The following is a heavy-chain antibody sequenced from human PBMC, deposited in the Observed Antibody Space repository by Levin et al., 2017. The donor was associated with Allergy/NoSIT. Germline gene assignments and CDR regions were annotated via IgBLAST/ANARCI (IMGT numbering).Heavy chain of an antibody. Sequence: KPGGSLRLSCAASGFTFSSYSMNWVRQAPGKGLEWVSSIRSSSYYIKYADSVKGRFTMSRDNAKNSLYLQMNSLRADDTAVYYCARARSEFDYWGQGTLVTVSS. CDR2: IRSSSYYI. J-gene: IGHJ4*02. CDR1: GFTFSSYS. V-gene: IGHV3-21*01. CDR3: ARARSEFDY. D-gene: IGHD3-3*01.